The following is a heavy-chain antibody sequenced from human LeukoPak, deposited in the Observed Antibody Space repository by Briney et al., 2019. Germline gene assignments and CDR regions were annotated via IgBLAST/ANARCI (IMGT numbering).Heavy chain of an antibody. J-gene: IGHJ6*03. D-gene: IGHD2-2*01. CDR3: ARERIGYCSRTSCYLERYYYYMDV. CDR2: IQQDGGEK. CDR1: GFTFSSYW. V-gene: IGHV3-7*01. Sequence: GGSLRLSCAASGFTFSSYWMSWVRQAPGKGLEWVANIQQDGGEKYYVDSVKGRFTISRDNAKNSLYLQMNSLRAEDTAVYYCARERIGYCSRTSCYLERYYYYMDVWGKGTTVTVSS.